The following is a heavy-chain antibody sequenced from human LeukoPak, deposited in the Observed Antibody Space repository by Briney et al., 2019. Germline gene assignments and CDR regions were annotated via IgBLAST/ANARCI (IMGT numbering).Heavy chain of an antibody. D-gene: IGHD4-23*01. V-gene: IGHV3-7*01. Sequence: GRSLRLSCAASGFTFSSYWMSWVRQAPGKGLEWVANIKQDGSEKYYVDSVKGRFTISRDNAKNSLYLQMNSLRAEDTAVYYCARESGVWYGGNLLIYFDYWGQGTLVTVSS. CDR1: GFTFSSYW. CDR3: ARESGVWYGGNLLIYFDY. CDR2: IKQDGSEK. J-gene: IGHJ4*02.